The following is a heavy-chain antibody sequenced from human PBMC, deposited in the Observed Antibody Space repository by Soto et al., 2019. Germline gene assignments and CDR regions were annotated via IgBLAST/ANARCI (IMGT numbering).Heavy chain of an antibody. CDR3: AKDSLGDYYYYGLDV. CDR1: GFTFSRFA. V-gene: IGHV3-23*01. Sequence: EVQLLESGGGLVQPGGSLRLSCAASGFTFSRFAMNWVRQPPGKGLEWVSGIGGSGGTTYYADSVKGRFTISGDKSKNTLFLQMTSLRAEAKAVYYCAKDSLGDYYYYGLDVWGQGTTVTGSS. J-gene: IGHJ6*02. D-gene: IGHD2-15*01. CDR2: IGGSGGTT.